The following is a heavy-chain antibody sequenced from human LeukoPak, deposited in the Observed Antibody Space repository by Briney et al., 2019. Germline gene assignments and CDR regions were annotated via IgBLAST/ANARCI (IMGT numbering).Heavy chain of an antibody. Sequence: GESLKISCKDSGNTFTTSLIVWVRQMPGKGLGWMGIIYPGDSDTKYSPSLQGQVTISADKSISPAYLQWSSLKASDPAIYYCARPKYSSSLAFDYWGQGTPVTVSS. D-gene: IGHD6-6*01. CDR3: ARPKYSSSLAFDY. CDR1: GNTFTTSL. J-gene: IGHJ4*02. CDR2: IYPGDSDT. V-gene: IGHV5-51*01.